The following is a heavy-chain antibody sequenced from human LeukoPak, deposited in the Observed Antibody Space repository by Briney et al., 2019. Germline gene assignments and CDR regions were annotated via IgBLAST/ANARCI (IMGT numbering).Heavy chain of an antibody. CDR2: IYYSGST. J-gene: IGHJ4*02. CDR3: ARAYYYDSSGPLPYIDY. CDR1: GGSISSYY. V-gene: IGHV4-59*01. Sequence: SETLSLTCTVSGGSISSYYWSWIRQPPGKGLEWIGYIYYSGSTNYNPSLKSRVTISVDTSKNQFSLKLSSVTAADTAVYYCARAYYYDSSGPLPYIDYRGQGTLVTVSS. D-gene: IGHD3-22*01.